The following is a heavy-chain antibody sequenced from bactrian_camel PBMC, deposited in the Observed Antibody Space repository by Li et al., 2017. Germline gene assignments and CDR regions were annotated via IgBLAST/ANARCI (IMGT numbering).Heavy chain of an antibody. CDR3: ASCMVVFGDVIPSPCY. J-gene: IGHJ4*01. Sequence: QVQLVESGGGSVQAGGSLQLSCAASGHGDGHPYRCMGWFRQAPGKEREGVAAIDNIDRTSVADSVKGRFTISRDNAKNTLYLQLNSLKTEDTGMYYCASCMVVFGDVIPSPCYCGQGTQVTVS. V-gene: IGHV3S55*01. CDR1: GHGDGHPYRC. CDR2: IDNIDRT. D-gene: IGHD2*01.